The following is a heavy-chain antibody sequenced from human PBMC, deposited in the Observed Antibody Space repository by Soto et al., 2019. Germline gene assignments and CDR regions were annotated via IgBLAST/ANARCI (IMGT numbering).Heavy chain of an antibody. V-gene: IGHV3-30-3*01. CDR3: AYCTNGVCPYYYYYGMDV. J-gene: IGHJ6*02. Sequence: GGSLRLSCAASGFTFSSYAMHWVRQAPGKGLEWVAVISYDGSNKYYADSVKGRFTISRDNSKNTLYLQMNSLRAEDTAVYYCAYCTNGVCPYYYYYGMDVWGQGTTVTVS. CDR1: GFTFSSYA. D-gene: IGHD2-8*01. CDR2: ISYDGSNK.